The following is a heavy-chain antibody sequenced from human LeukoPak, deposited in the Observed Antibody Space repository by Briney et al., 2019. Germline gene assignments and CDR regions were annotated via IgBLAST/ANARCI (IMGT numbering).Heavy chain of an antibody. Sequence: SGGSLRPSCAATGFTFKDYGMHWVRQPPGKGLEWVSGINWNGGGTDYADSVKGRFTISRDNAKNSLYLQMTSLRPEDTALYYCAKHLRATNTYIFFGLDVWGQGTTVTVSS. D-gene: IGHD1-26*01. CDR3: AKHLRATNTYIFFGLDV. CDR1: GFTFKDYG. J-gene: IGHJ6*02. CDR2: INWNGGGT. V-gene: IGHV3-9*01.